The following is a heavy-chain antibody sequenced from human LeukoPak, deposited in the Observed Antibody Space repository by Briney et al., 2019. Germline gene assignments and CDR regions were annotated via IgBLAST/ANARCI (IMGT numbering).Heavy chain of an antibody. CDR3: ARVNVGATRQCEAFDI. Sequence: KPSQTLSLTCTVSGGSISSGDYYWSWIRQPPGKGLEWIGYIYYSGSTYYNPSLKSRVTISVDTSKNQFSLKLSSVTAADTAVYYCARVNVGATRQCEAFDIWGQGTMVTVSS. V-gene: IGHV4-30-4*08. CDR1: GGSISSGDYY. J-gene: IGHJ3*02. D-gene: IGHD1-26*01. CDR2: IYYSGST.